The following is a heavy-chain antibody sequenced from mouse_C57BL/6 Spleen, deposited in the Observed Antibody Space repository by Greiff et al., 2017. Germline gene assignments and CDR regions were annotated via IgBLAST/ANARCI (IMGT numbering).Heavy chain of an antibody. D-gene: IGHD2-1*01. V-gene: IGHV5-9-1*02. CDR2: ISSGGDYI. CDR3: TRARTYGNYFDY. CDR1: GFTFSSYA. J-gene: IGHJ2*01. Sequence: EVQVVESGEGLVKPGGSLKLSCAASGFTFSSYAMSWVRQTPEKRLEWVAYISSGGDYIYYADTVKGRFTISRDNARNTLYLQMSSLKSEDTAMYYCTRARTYGNYFDYWGQGTTLTVSS.